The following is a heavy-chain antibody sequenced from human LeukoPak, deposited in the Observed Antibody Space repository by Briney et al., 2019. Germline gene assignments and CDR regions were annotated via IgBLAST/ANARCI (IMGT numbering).Heavy chain of an antibody. CDR1: GFTFSGSA. CDR3: TSPRHRSGGSYQYYYYYMDV. Sequence: GGSLRLSCAASGFTFSGSAMHWVRQASGKGLEWVGRIRSKANSYATAYAASVKGRFTISRDDSKNTAYLQMNSLKTEDTAVYYCTSPRHRSGGSYQYYYYYMDVWGKGTTVTASS. V-gene: IGHV3-73*01. J-gene: IGHJ6*03. D-gene: IGHD2-15*01. CDR2: IRSKANSYAT.